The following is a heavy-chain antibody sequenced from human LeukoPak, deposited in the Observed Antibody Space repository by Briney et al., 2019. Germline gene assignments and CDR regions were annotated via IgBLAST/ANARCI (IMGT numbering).Heavy chain of an antibody. Sequence: GGSLRLSCEASGFSSTAYAITCVRQAPGKGLECVSSIGSDNKPHYSESVKGRFAISRDNSKNTLFLQLHNLRVEDTALYYCARDLHYSVTMGVWGQGTTVTVSS. D-gene: IGHD2-15*01. CDR1: GFSSTAYA. CDR3: ARDLHYSVTMGV. CDR2: IGSDNKP. J-gene: IGHJ6*02. V-gene: IGHV3-23*05.